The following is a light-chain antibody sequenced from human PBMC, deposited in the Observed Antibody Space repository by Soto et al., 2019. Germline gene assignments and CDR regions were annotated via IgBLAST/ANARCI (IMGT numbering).Light chain of an antibody. CDR3: QQCDNLPLT. J-gene: IGKJ4*01. V-gene: IGKV1-33*01. CDR1: QDIANY. Sequence: DIQMTQSPSSLSASVGDRVTITCQASQDIANYLNWYQQKAGRAPKFLIYDASNLETGVPSRFSGSGSGTDFTLTISSLQPEDIATYYCQQCDNLPLTFGGGTKVDIK. CDR2: DAS.